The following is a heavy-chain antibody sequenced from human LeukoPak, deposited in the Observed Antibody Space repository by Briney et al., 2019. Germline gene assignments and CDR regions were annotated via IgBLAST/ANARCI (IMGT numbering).Heavy chain of an antibody. CDR2: ISAYNGNT. CDR1: GYTFTSYG. V-gene: IGHV1-18*01. D-gene: IGHD1-26*01. J-gene: IGHJ3*02. CDR3: ARDDYSGSYLFFRGGEQNAFDI. Sequence: GASVTVSCKASGYTFTSYGISWVRQAPGQGLEWMGWISAYNGNTNYAQKLQGRVTMTTDTSTSTAYMELRSLRSDDTAVYYCARDDYSGSYLFFRGGEQNAFDIWGQGTMVTVSS.